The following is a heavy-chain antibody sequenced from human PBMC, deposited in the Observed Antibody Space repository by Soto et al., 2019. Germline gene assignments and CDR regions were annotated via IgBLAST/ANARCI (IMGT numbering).Heavy chain of an antibody. V-gene: IGHV4-30-4*01. CDR3: ARVILVGAATYLHFDL. D-gene: IGHD1-26*01. Sequence: PSETLSLTCTVSGGSISSGDYYWSWIRQPPGKGLEWIGYIYYSGSTYYNPSLKSRVTISVDTSKNQFSLKLSSVTAADTAVYHCARVILVGAATYLHFDLWGRGTLGTVSS. J-gene: IGHJ2*01. CDR1: GGSISSGDYY. CDR2: IYYSGST.